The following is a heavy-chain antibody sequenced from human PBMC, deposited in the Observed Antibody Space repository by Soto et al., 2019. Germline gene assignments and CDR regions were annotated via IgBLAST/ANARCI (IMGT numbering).Heavy chain of an antibody. J-gene: IGHJ4*02. Sequence: SETLSLTCTVSGDFLSSYYWSWIRQSPVKGLEWIGYIYYSGITNYNASLKSRVTMSVDTSKNQFSLKLNSVTAADTAVYYCARGGCSGGSCQALDYWGQGTLVTVPS. V-gene: IGHV4-59*01. CDR2: IYYSGIT. D-gene: IGHD2-15*01. CDR3: ARGGCSGGSCQALDY. CDR1: GDFLSSYY.